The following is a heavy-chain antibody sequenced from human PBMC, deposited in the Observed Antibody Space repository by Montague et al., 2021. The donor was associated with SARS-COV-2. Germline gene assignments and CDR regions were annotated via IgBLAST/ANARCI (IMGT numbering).Heavy chain of an antibody. Sequence: CAISGDSVSSNSAAWKWIRQSPSRDLEWLGRTYYRPKWYNDYAVSVKSRITINPDTPKNQFSLQLNSVTPEDTAVYYCARDDPYCTNGVCYTGNWFDPWGQGTLVTVSS. CDR2: TYYRPKWYN. CDR3: ARDDPYCTNGVCYTGNWFDP. CDR1: GDSVSSNSAA. V-gene: IGHV6-1*01. J-gene: IGHJ5*02. D-gene: IGHD2-8*01.